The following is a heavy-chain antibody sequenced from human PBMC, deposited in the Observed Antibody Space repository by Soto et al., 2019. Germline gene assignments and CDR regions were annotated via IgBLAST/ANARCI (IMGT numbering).Heavy chain of an antibody. D-gene: IGHD2-2*01. Sequence: PVGSLRLSCAASGFTFSSYAMHWVRQAPGKGLEWVAVISYDGSNKYYADSVKGRFTISRDNSKNTLYLQMNSLRAEDTAVYYCARDRLVVPAAFDYWGQRTLVTVSS. CDR2: ISYDGSNK. V-gene: IGHV3-30-3*01. CDR3: ARDRLVVPAAFDY. CDR1: GFTFSSYA. J-gene: IGHJ4*02.